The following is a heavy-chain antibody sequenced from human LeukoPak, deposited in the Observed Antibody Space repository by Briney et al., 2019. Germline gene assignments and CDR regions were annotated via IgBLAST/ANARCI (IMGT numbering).Heavy chain of an antibody. V-gene: IGHV4-4*07. CDR1: GGSISSYY. Sequence: PSETLSLTCTVSGGSISSYYWIWIRQPAGKGLEWIGRIYTSGSTNYNPSLKSRVTMSVDTSKNQFSLKLSSVTAADTAVYYCAKESGGAAGDNWFDPWGQGTLVTVSS. CDR2: IYTSGST. D-gene: IGHD6-13*01. CDR3: AKESGGAAGDNWFDP. J-gene: IGHJ5*02.